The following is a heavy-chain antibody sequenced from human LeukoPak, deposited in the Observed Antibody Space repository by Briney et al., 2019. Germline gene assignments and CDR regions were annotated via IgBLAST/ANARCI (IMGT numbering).Heavy chain of an antibody. CDR3: ARDRPYSSSWYEDY. V-gene: IGHV4-4*07. D-gene: IGHD6-13*01. J-gene: IGHJ4*02. CDR1: GDSISVYY. CDR2: IYTSGST. Sequence: ASETLSLTCTVSGDSISVYYWTWIRQPAGKGLEWIGRIYTSGSTNYNPSLKSRVTMSVDTSKNQFSLKLSSVTAADTAVYYCARDRPYSSSWYEDYWGQGTLVTVSS.